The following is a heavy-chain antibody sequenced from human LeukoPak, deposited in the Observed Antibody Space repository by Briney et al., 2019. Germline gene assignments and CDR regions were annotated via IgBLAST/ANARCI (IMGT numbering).Heavy chain of an antibody. Sequence: SETLSLTCTVSGVSISSSNSYWGWIRQPPGKGLEWIGSIYYSGNTYYNASLKSQVSISIDTSKNQFSLKLTSVTATDTAVYYCARQTGSGLFILPGGQGTLVTVSS. CDR1: GVSISSSNSY. J-gene: IGHJ4*02. CDR2: IYYSGNT. D-gene: IGHD3/OR15-3a*01. V-gene: IGHV4-39*01. CDR3: ARQTGSGLFILP.